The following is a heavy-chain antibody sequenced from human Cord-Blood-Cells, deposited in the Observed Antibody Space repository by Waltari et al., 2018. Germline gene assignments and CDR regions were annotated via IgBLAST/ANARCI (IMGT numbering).Heavy chain of an antibody. D-gene: IGHD7-27*01. V-gene: IGHV4-39*01. CDR2: IYYSGST. Sequence: QLQLQESGPGLVKPSATRSLTCTVSGGSISISSYYWGWIRQPPGTGLEWIGSIYYSGSTYYNPSLKSRVTISVDTSKNQFSLKLSSVTAADTAVYYCARPTTGDDFKFDYWGQGTLVTVSS. CDR3: ARPTTGDDFKFDY. CDR1: GGSISISSYY. J-gene: IGHJ4*02.